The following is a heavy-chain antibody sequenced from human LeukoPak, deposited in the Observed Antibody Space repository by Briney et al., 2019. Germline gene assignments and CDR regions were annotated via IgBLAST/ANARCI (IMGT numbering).Heavy chain of an antibody. CDR3: ARGYSGEWSYSDY. CDR1: GFTFSDYY. J-gene: IGHJ4*02. D-gene: IGHD3-3*01. Sequence: GGSLRLSCAASGFTFSDYYMSWIRQAPGKGLEWVAVISYDGSNKYYVDSVKGRFTISRDNSKNTLYLQMNSLRDEDTAVYYCARGYSGEWSYSDYWGQGTLVTVSS. V-gene: IGHV3-30-3*01. CDR2: ISYDGSNK.